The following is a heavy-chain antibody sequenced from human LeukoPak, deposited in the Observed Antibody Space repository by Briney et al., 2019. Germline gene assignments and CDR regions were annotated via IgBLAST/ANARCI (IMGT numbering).Heavy chain of an antibody. J-gene: IGHJ4*02. CDR1: GYTFTSYY. Sequence: ASVKVSCKASGYTFTSYYMHWVRQAPGQGLEWMGIINPSGGSTSYAQKFQGRVTMTRDMSTSTVYMELSSLRSEDTAVYYCARESLEWWPRGTKYYFDYWGQGTLVTVSS. CDR3: ARESLEWWPRGTKYYFDY. D-gene: IGHD2-15*01. V-gene: IGHV1-46*01. CDR2: INPSGGST.